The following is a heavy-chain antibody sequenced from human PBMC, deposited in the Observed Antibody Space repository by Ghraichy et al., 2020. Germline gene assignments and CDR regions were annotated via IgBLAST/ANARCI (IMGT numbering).Heavy chain of an antibody. D-gene: IGHD3-22*01. J-gene: IGHJ4*02. V-gene: IGHV1-2*02. Sequence: ASVKVSCKAPAHTFTGYYMHWVRQAPGQGLEWMGWINPNSGGTDYAQKFQGRVTMTRDTSISTGYMELGGLTSDDTAVYFCARGSKITMMVVVITEGLDYWGQGTQVTVSS. CDR2: INPNSGGT. CDR3: ARGSKITMMVVVITEGLDY. CDR1: AHTFTGYY.